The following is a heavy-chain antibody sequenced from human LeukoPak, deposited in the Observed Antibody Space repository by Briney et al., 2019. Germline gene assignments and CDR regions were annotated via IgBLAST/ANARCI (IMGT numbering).Heavy chain of an antibody. J-gene: IGHJ1*01. Sequence: GGSLRLSCAASGFTFSSYAMHWVRQAPGKGLEWVAVIPYDGSNKYYADSVKGRFTISRDNSKNTLYLQMNSLRAEDTAVYYCARDPESRGYDSSSFQHWGQGTLVTVSS. CDR2: IPYDGSNK. CDR1: GFTFSSYA. D-gene: IGHD3-22*01. V-gene: IGHV3-30-3*01. CDR3: ARDPESRGYDSSSFQH.